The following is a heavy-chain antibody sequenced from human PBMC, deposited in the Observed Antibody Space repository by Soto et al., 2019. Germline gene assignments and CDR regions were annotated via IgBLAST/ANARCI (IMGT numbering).Heavy chain of an antibody. CDR2: VIPVFGTA. J-gene: IGHJ6*02. CDR3: AGGIAVAGTVYSYGMDV. V-gene: IGHV1-69*01. D-gene: IGHD6-13*01. Sequence: QVRLVQSGAEVKKPGSSVKVSCKASEGTFSSYAISWVRQAPGQGLEWMGGVIPVFGTANYAQKFQRRVTTTADESTSTAYMELRSLRSEDTAVYYCAGGIAVAGTVYSYGMDVWGQGTTVTVSS. CDR1: EGTFSSYA.